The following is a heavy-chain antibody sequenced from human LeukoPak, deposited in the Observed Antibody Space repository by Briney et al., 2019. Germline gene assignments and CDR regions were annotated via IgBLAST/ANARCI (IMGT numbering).Heavy chain of an antibody. CDR1: GFTFSSYA. Sequence: GGSLRLSCAASGFTFSSYAMSWVRQAPGKGLGWVSAISGSGGSTYYADSVKGRFTISRDNSKNTLYLQMNSLRAEDTAVYYCANGDLGLVYYYGMDVWGQGTTVTVSS. CDR2: ISGSGGST. CDR3: ANGDLGLVYYYGMDV. D-gene: IGHD4-17*01. J-gene: IGHJ6*02. V-gene: IGHV3-23*01.